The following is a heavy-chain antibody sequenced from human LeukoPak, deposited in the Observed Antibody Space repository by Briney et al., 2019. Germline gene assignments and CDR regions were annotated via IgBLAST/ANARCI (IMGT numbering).Heavy chain of an antibody. CDR2: ISSSSSYI. CDR3: ASSYRPNLAQFDY. CDR1: GFTFRSYS. Sequence: GGSLRLSXAASGFTFRSYSMIWVRQSPGKGLEWVSSISSSSSYIYDADSVKGRFTVSRDNAKSSLYLQMNSLRAEDTAVYYCASSYRPNLAQFDYWGQGILVTVSS. V-gene: IGHV3-21*01. J-gene: IGHJ4*02. D-gene: IGHD3-16*02.